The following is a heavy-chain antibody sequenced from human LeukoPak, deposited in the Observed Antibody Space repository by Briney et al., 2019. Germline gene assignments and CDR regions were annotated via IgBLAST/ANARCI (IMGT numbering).Heavy chain of an antibody. CDR2: IIPIFGTA. CDR1: GGTFSSYA. D-gene: IGHD3-22*01. J-gene: IGHJ3*02. Sequence: GASVKVSCKASGGTFSSYAISWVRQAPGQGLEWMGGIIPIFGTANYAQKFQGRVTITADESTSTAYMELSSLRSEDTAVYYCARDLRGYYYDSYDAFDIWGQGTMVTVSS. CDR3: ARDLRGYYYDSYDAFDI. V-gene: IGHV1-69*13.